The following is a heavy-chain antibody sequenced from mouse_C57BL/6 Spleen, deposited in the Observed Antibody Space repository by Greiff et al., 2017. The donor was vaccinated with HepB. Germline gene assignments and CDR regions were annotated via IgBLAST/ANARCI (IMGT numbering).Heavy chain of an antibody. V-gene: IGHV1-64*01. J-gene: IGHJ3*01. CDR3: AAYDYDVGAWFAY. CDR2: IHPNSGST. D-gene: IGHD2-4*01. Sequence: VQLVESGAELVKPGASVKLSCKASGYTFTSYWMHWVKQRPGQGLEWIGMIHPNSGSTNYNEKFKSKATLTVDTSSSTAYMQLSSLTSEDSAVYYCAAYDYDVGAWFAYWGQGTLVTVSA. CDR1: GYTFTSYW.